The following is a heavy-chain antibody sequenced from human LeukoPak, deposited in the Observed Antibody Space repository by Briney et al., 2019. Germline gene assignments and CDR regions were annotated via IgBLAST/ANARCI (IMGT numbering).Heavy chain of an antibody. CDR3: ARQRMGSSGYPEYFQY. D-gene: IGHD3-22*01. CDR2: IYYIGRT. Sequence: PSETLSLTCTVSGGSISSSSYYWGWIRQPPGKGLEWIGTIYYIGRTYYNPSLKSRVTISVDTSKNQFSLRLSSVTATDTAVYYCARQRMGSSGYPEYFQYWGQGTLVTVSS. CDR1: GGSISSSSYY. V-gene: IGHV4-39*01. J-gene: IGHJ1*01.